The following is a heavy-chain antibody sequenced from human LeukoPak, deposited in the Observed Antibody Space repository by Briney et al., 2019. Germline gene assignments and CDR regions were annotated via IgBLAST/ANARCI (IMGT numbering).Heavy chain of an antibody. CDR1: GFTFTSHA. D-gene: IGHD5-24*01. CDR3: AKGGVATMRDGYNYYYYYMEV. V-gene: IGHV3-23*01. J-gene: IGHJ6*03. CDR2: ISGSGGHT. Sequence: PGGSLRLSCAASGFTFTSHAMSWVRQAPGKGLEWVSLISGSGGHTYYGDSVKGRFTISRDNSKSTLYLQMNSLRAEDTAVYYCAKGGVATMRDGYNYYYYYMEVWGRGTTVTVSS.